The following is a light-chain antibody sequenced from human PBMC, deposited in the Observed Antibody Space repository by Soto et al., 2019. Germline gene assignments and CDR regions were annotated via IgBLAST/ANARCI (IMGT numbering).Light chain of an antibody. J-gene: IGKJ2*01. Sequence: EIVLTQSPGTLSLSPGERATLSCRASESVSDNYLAWYQQRSGQAPRLVIYGASSRASAVPDRFSGSGSGADFTLTISRLEPEDFATYYCQQSYSTPQTFGQGTKLEIK. V-gene: IGKV3-20*01. CDR3: QQSYSTPQT. CDR2: GAS. CDR1: ESVSDNY.